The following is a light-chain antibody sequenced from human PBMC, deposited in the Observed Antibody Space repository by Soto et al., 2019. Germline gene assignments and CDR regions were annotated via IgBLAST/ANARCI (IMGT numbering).Light chain of an antibody. J-gene: IGKJ1*01. V-gene: IGKV1-39*01. CDR1: QGISSC. Sequence: DIQMTQSPSSLSASVGDRVTITCRASQGISSCLNWYQQRPGKAPKLLIYAASSLQSGVPSRFSGSGSGTDFTLTFSSLQPEDFATYYCQQSYNTPLTFGQGTKVEIK. CDR3: QQSYNTPLT. CDR2: AAS.